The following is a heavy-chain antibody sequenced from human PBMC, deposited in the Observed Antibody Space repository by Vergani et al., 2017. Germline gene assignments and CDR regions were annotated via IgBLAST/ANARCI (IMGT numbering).Heavy chain of an antibody. J-gene: IGHJ6*02. D-gene: IGHD2-15*01. CDR2: ISGSGGST. Sequence: EVQLLESGGGLVQPGGSLRLSCAASGFTFSSYAMSWVRQAPGKGMEWVSAISGSGGSTYYADSVKGRFTISRDNSKNTLYLQMNSLRAEDTAVYYCARSCSGGSCYSDIYGMDVWGQGTTVTVSS. V-gene: IGHV3-23*01. CDR3: ARSCSGGSCYSDIYGMDV. CDR1: GFTFSSYA.